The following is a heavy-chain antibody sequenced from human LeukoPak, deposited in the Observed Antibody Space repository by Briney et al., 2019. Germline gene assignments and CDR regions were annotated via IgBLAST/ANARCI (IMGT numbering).Heavy chain of an antibody. V-gene: IGHV4-4*02. CDR3: ARARIAAAGAEKIYYFDY. CDR1: GGSISSSNW. D-gene: IGHD6-13*01. CDR2: IYHSGST. Sequence: SETLSLTCAVSGGSISSSNWWSWVRQPPGKGLEWIGEIYHSGSTNYNPSLKSRVTTSVDKSKNQSSLKLSSVTAADTAVYYCARARIAAAGAEKIYYFDYWGQGTLVTVSS. J-gene: IGHJ4*02.